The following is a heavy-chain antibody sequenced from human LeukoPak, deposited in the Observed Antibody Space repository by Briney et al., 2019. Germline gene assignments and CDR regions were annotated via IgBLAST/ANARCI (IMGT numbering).Heavy chain of an antibody. V-gene: IGHV4-4*07. CDR1: GGSISNYY. J-gene: IGHJ4*02. CDR3: ARESKTYDGSGYYHDS. D-gene: IGHD3-22*01. CDR2: IYTSGNI. Sequence: PSETLSLTCTVSGGSISNYYWSWIRLPAGKGLEWIGRIYTSGNIDYNPSRKSRVTMSVDTSRNQFSLKLWSVTAADTAVFYCARESKTYDGSGYYHDSWGQGTLVTVSS.